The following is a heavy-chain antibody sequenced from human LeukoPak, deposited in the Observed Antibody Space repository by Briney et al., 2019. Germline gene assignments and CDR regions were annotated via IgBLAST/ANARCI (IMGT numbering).Heavy chain of an antibody. CDR2: IYYRGNT. CDR1: GASISTYY. D-gene: IGHD3-10*01. V-gene: IGHV4-59*01. CDR3: ARVGQGNFDY. J-gene: IGHJ4*02. Sequence: PSETLSLTCTVSGASISTYYWSWIRQPPGKGLEWIGYIYYRGNTKYDPSLKSRVTISVDTSKNQFSLNLSSVTAADTAVYYCARVGQGNFDYWGQGTLVTVSS.